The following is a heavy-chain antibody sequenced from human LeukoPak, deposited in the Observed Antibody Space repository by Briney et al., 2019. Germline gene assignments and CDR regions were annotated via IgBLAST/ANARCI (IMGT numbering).Heavy chain of an antibody. CDR1: GASTTTTTHY. Sequence: SQTLSLTCTVSGASTTTTTHYWSWLRQHPGKGPEWIAYIYYDAGAYYNPSLASRVTISLDSSANQFSLRLSSVTAADTAVYYCARGAAGYSYGWGQGTLVTVSS. CDR3: ARGAAGYSYG. D-gene: IGHD5-18*01. V-gene: IGHV4-31*03. J-gene: IGHJ4*02. CDR2: IYYDAGA.